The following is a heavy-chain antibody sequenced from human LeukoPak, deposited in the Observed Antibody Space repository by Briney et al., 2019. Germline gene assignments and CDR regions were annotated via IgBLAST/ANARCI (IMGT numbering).Heavy chain of an antibody. V-gene: IGHV3-30-3*01. CDR1: GFTFSSYA. CDR2: ISYDGSNK. CDR3: ARERDIVVVPALDY. J-gene: IGHJ4*02. Sequence: GGSLRLSCAASGFTFSSYAMHWVRQAAGKGLEWVAVISYDGSNKYYADSVKGRFTISRDNSKNTLYLQMNSLRAEDTAVYYCARERDIVVVPALDYWGQGTLVTVSS. D-gene: IGHD2-2*01.